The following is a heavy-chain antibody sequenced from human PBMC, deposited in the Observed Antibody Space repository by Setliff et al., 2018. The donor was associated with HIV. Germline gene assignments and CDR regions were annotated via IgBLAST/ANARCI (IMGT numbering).Heavy chain of an antibody. CDR3: ARHSPSDY. Sequence: PSETLSLTCTVSGGSISSYYWTWIRRPPGKGLEWIGYIYNSASTSYNPSLKSRVTISVDTSKNPFSLKLSSVTAADTAVYYCARHSPSDYWGQGTLVTVSS. CDR2: IYNSAST. V-gene: IGHV4-59*08. CDR1: GGSISSYY. J-gene: IGHJ4*02.